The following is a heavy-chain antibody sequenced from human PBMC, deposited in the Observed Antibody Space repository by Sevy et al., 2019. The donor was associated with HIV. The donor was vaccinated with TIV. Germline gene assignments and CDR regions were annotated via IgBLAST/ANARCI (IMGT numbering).Heavy chain of an antibody. D-gene: IGHD3-22*01. Sequence: ASVKVSCKVSGYSVSDLSIHWVRQAPGKGLEWMGGYDPEDGETIYAQKFQGRVTMTADTSTDTAYMELSSLRSEDTAVYYCATCPDYYDSSRDAFDIWGQGTMVTVSS. CDR1: GYSVSDLS. V-gene: IGHV1-24*01. J-gene: IGHJ3*02. CDR3: ATCPDYYDSSRDAFDI. CDR2: YDPEDGET.